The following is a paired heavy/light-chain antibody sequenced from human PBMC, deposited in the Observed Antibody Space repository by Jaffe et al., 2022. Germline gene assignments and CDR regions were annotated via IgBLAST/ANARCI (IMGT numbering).Heavy chain of an antibody. D-gene: IGHD3-10*01. CDR2: IRSKAYGGTT. CDR1: GFTFGDYA. J-gene: IGHJ3*02. V-gene: IGHV3-49*04. Sequence: EVQLVESGGGLVQPGRSLRLSCTASGFTFGDYAMSWVRQAPGKGLEWVGFIRSKAYGGTTEYAASVKGRFTISRDDSKSIAYLQMNSLKTEDTAVYYCTRARLLYVLLWFGSDAFDIWGQGTMVTVSS. CDR3: TRARLLYVLLWFGSDAFDI.
Light chain of an antibody. Sequence: QAVVTQEPSLTVSPGGTVTLTCGSSTGAVTSGHYPYWFQQKPGQAPRTLIYDTSNKHSWTPARFSGSLLGGKAALTLSGAQPEDEAEYYCLLSYSGAPVFGGGTKLTVL. CDR3: LLSYSGAPV. J-gene: IGLJ2*01. CDR1: TGAVTSGHY. V-gene: IGLV7-46*01. CDR2: DTS.